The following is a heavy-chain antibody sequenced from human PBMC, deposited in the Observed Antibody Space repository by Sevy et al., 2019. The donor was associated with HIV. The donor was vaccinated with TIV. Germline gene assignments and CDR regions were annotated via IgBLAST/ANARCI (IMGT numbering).Heavy chain of an antibody. J-gene: IGHJ4*02. Sequence: GGSLRLSCAASGFTFSDYYMSWIRQAPGKGLEWVSYISSSGRTIYYADSVKGRFTISRDNAKNSLYLQMNSLRAEDTAVYYCARGTVEMATIYDYWGQGTLVTVSS. D-gene: IGHD5-12*01. CDR3: ARGTVEMATIYDY. CDR2: ISSSGRTI. CDR1: GFTFSDYY. V-gene: IGHV3-11*01.